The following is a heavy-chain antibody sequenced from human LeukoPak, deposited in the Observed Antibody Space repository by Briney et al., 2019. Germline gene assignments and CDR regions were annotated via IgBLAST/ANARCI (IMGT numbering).Heavy chain of an antibody. CDR2: INPSSGST. Sequence: ASVKVSCKASGYTFTSYYLHWVRQAPGQGLEWMGIINPSSGSTNYAQKFQGRVTMTRDTSTSTVYMDLSSLRSEDTAVYYCASWGIVGAGPQGSEYFRHWGQGTLVTVSS. CDR3: ASWGIVGAGPQGSEYFRH. CDR1: GYTFTSYY. J-gene: IGHJ1*01. D-gene: IGHD6-13*01. V-gene: IGHV1-46*01.